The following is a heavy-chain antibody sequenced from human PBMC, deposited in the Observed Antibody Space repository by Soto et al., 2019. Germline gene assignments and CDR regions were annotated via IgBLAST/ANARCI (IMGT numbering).Heavy chain of an antibody. CDR1: GFTFGDYA. D-gene: IGHD2-2*01. J-gene: IGHJ5*02. CDR2: IRSKAYGGTT. CDR3: TREGCSSTSCYSMGSSGWFDP. V-gene: IGHV3-49*03. Sequence: GGSLRLSCTASGFTFGDYAMSWFRQAPGKGLEWVGFIRSKAYGGTTEYAASVKGRFTISRDDSKSIAYLQMNSLKTEDTAVYYCTREGCSSTSCYSMGSSGWFDPWGQGTLVTVSS.